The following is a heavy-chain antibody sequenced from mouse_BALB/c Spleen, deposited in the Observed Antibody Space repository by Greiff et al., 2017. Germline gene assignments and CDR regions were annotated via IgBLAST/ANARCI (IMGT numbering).Heavy chain of an antibody. CDR2: IWAGGST. J-gene: IGHJ3*01. Sequence: VKLQESGPGLVAPSQSLSITCTVSGFSLTSYGVHWVRQPPGKGLEWLGVIWAGGSTNYNSALMSRLSISKDNSKSQVFLKMNSLQTDDTAMYYCARTHYYGSSYDWFAYWGQGTLVTVSA. V-gene: IGHV2-9*02. D-gene: IGHD1-1*01. CDR1: GFSLTSYG. CDR3: ARTHYYGSSYDWFAY.